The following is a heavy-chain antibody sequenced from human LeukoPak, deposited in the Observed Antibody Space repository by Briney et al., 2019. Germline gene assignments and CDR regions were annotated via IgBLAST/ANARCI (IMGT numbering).Heavy chain of an antibody. D-gene: IGHD6-13*01. CDR2: IYYSGST. J-gene: IGHJ4*02. CDR3: TRGDTSSWLFDH. V-gene: IGHV4-31*03. CDR1: GGSVSSAGYY. Sequence: SEILSLTCTVSGGSVSSAGYYWSWIRQHPGKGLEWIGYIYYSGSTYYNPSLRGRGTISVDKSKNQFSLRVSSVTAADTAMYFCTRGDTSSWLFDHWGQGALVTVSP.